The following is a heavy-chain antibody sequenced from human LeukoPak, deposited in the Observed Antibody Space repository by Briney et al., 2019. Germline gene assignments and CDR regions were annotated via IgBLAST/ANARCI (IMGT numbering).Heavy chain of an antibody. D-gene: IGHD3-22*01. J-gene: IGHJ4*02. Sequence: GGSLRPSCAASGFTFSSYAMHWVRQAPGKGLEWVAVISYDGSNKYYADSVKGRFTISRDNSKNTLYLQMNSLRAEDTAVYYCAREGYDSSGYYYFDYWGQGTLVTVSS. CDR3: AREGYDSSGYYYFDY. CDR2: ISYDGSNK. V-gene: IGHV3-30-3*01. CDR1: GFTFSSYA.